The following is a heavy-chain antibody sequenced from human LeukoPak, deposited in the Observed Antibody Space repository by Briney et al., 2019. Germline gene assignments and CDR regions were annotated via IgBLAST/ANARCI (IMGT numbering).Heavy chain of an antibody. J-gene: IGHJ4*02. CDR2: IYYSGST. D-gene: IGHD1-26*01. CDR1: GGSISSGDYY. Sequence: PSQTLSLTCTVSGGSISSGDYYWSWIRQPPGKGLEWIGYIYYSGSTYYNPSLKSRVTISVDTSKNQFSLKLSSVTAADTAVYYCARHRDSGSYFPPDYWGQGTLVTVSS. V-gene: IGHV4-30-4*01. CDR3: ARHRDSGSYFPPDY.